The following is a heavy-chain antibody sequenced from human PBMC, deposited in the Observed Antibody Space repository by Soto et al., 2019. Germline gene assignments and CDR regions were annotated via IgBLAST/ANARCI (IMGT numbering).Heavy chain of an antibody. Sequence: SETLSLTCTVYGASIKSSNYFRGWIRQPPGKGLEFVGSIHSSGGTYYNPSLKSRVTVSVDLSNSHFSLSLKSLTATDTAVYYCGRLAEAATGHTDFDFWGQGTLVTVSS. D-gene: IGHD2-15*01. CDR2: IHSSGGT. J-gene: IGHJ4*02. CDR3: GRLAEAATGHTDFDF. V-gene: IGHV4-39*02. CDR1: GASIKSSNYF.